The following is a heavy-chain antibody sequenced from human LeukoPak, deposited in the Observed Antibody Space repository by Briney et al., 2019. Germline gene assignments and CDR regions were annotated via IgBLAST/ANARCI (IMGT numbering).Heavy chain of an antibody. V-gene: IGHV4-34*01. J-gene: IGHJ1*01. CDR2: INHSGST. CDR3: ARGRGIFGVVKYFQH. Sequence: PSETLSLTCAVYGESFSGYYWSWIRQPPGKGLEWIGEINHSGSTNYNPSLKSRVTISVDTSKNQFSLKLSSVTAADTAVYYCARGRGIFGVVKYFQHWGQGTLVTVSS. CDR1: GESFSGYY. D-gene: IGHD3-3*01.